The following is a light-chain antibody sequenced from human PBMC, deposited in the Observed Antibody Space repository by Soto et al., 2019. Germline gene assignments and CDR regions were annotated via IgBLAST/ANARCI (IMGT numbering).Light chain of an antibody. CDR3: QQYDNWPSWT. CDR2: GAS. V-gene: IGKV3-15*01. CDR1: QSVGSN. J-gene: IGKJ1*01. Sequence: IVMTQSPATLSVSPGERATLSCRASQSVGSNLAWYQQKPGQAPRLLIYGASTRATGFPARFSGRGSGTEFTLTISSLQSEDFAIYYCQQYDNWPSWTFGQGTKVDIK.